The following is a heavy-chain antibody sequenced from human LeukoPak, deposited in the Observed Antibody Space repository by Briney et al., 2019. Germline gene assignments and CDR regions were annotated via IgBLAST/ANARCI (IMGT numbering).Heavy chain of an antibody. CDR2: ISGSGGIT. CDR1: GFTFSTYA. V-gene: IGHV3-23*01. Sequence: PGGSLRLSCAASGFTFSTYAMTWVRQAPGKGLEWVSAISGSGGITYHADSVKGRFTISRDNSKNTLYLQMNSLRAEDTAVYYCAKVDSTYYYDRGAYSAHFDYWGQGTLVTVSS. CDR3: AKVDSTYYYDRGAYSAHFDY. D-gene: IGHD3-22*01. J-gene: IGHJ4*02.